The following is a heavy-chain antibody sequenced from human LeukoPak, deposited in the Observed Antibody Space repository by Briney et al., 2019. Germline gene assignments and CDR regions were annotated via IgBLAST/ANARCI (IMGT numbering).Heavy chain of an antibody. V-gene: IGHV3-64*01. CDR3: ARGGLLPFDY. D-gene: IGHD2-15*01. CDR2: ISSNGGST. CDR1: GFTFSSYA. J-gene: IGHJ4*02. Sequence: GESLRLSRAASGFTFSSYAMHWVRQAPGKGLEYVSAISSNGGSTYYANSVKGRLTISRDNSKNTLYLQMGSLRAEDMAVYYCARGGLLPFDYWGQGTLVTVSS.